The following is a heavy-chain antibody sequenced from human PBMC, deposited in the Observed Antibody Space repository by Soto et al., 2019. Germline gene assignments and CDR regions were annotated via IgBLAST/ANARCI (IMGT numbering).Heavy chain of an antibody. D-gene: IGHD2-15*01. V-gene: IGHV3-23*01. CDR1: GITFSSYA. CDR3: AKDRGRGSGGSCYGFDY. J-gene: IGHJ4*02. Sequence: GGSLRLSCAASGITFSSYAMSWVRQAPGKGLEWVSGISGSGGSTYSADSVKGRFTISRDNSKNTLYLQMNSLRAEDTAIYYCAKDRGRGSGGSCYGFDYWGQGTLVTVSS. CDR2: ISGSGGST.